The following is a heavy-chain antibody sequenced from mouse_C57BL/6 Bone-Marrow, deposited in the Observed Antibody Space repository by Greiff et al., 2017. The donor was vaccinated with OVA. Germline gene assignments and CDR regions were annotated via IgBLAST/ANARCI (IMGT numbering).Heavy chain of an antibody. V-gene: IGHV1-72*01. CDR2: IAPNSGGT. CDR1: GYTFTSYW. D-gene: IGHD2-4*01. J-gene: IGHJ2*01. Sequence: VQLQQPGAELVKPGASVKLSCKASGYTFTSYWMHWVKQRPGRGLEWIGRIAPNSGGTKYNEKFKSKATLTVDKPSSTAYMQLSSLTSEDSAVYYCEGRGLRRGLDYCDYWGQGTTLTVSS. CDR3: EGRGLRRGLDYCDY.